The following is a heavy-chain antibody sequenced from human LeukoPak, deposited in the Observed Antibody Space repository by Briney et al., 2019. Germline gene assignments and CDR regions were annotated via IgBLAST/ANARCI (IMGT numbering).Heavy chain of an antibody. CDR3: APGSNWPGYFDY. CDR2: ITASGGST. CDR1: GFTFRNSV. J-gene: IGHJ4*02. Sequence: PGGSLRLSCAAYGFTFRNSVMSWVRQAPGKGLEWVSSITASGGSTYYADSVKGRFTVSRDNSKNTLYLQMNSLTVEDTAVYYCAPGSNWPGYFDYWGQGTLVTVSS. V-gene: IGHV3-23*01. D-gene: IGHD1-26*01.